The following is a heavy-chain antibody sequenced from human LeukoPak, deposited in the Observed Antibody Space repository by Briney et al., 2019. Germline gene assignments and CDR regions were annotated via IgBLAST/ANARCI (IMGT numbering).Heavy chain of an antibody. J-gene: IGHJ4*02. CDR3: ARGYYDSSGYYDY. CDR1: GGSISSYY. D-gene: IGHD3-22*01. CDR2: IYYSGST. V-gene: IGHV4-59*01. Sequence: SETLSLTCTVSGGSISSYYWSWIRQPPGKGLEWIGYIYYSGSTNYNPSLRSRVTISVDTSKNQFSLKLSSVTAADTAVYYCARGYYDSSGYYDYWGQGTLVTVSS.